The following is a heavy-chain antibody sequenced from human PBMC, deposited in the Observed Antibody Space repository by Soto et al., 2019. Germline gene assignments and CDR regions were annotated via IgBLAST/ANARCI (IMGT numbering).Heavy chain of an antibody. CDR2: ISPYTGNT. V-gene: IGHV1-18*01. J-gene: IGHJ6*02. D-gene: IGHD3-16*01. CDR3: VMVDNYVTPTPQDV. Sequence: QVKLVQSGDEVKKPGASVKVSCKASGYIFVNYGIAWVRQAQEQGLEWMGWISPYTGNTNSATKIQGRLTMTTDTSTSTAYMDLGSLTSDDTAVYYCVMVDNYVTPTPQDVWGQGTTVTVSS. CDR1: GYIFVNYG.